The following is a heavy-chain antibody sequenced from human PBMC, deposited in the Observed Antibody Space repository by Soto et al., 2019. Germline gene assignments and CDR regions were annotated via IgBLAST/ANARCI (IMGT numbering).Heavy chain of an antibody. CDR3: ARQYSSGWYGLGLPSAFAI. Sequence: GESLKISCKGSGYSFTSYWIGWVRQMPGKGLEWMGIICPGDSDTRYSPSFQGQVTISADKPISTAYLQWSSLKAPDTAMYYCARQYSSGWYGLGLPSAFAIWGQGTMVTFSS. J-gene: IGHJ3*02. V-gene: IGHV5-51*01. D-gene: IGHD6-19*01. CDR2: ICPGDSDT. CDR1: GYSFTSYW.